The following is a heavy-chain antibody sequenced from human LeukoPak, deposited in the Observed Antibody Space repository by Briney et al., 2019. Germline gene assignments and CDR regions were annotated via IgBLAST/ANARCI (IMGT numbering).Heavy chain of an antibody. CDR2: IRSKAYDGTT. CDR3: TRDAHDSSGYYDY. J-gene: IGHJ4*02. CDR1: GFTFVDYA. Sequence: PGGSLRLSCTASGFTFVDYAMSWVRQAPGKGRVWVSFIRSKAYDGTTEYAASVKGIFTISRDDSKSIAYLQMNSLKTEDTAVYYCTRDAHDSSGYYDYWGRGTLVTVSS. V-gene: IGHV3-49*04. D-gene: IGHD3-22*01.